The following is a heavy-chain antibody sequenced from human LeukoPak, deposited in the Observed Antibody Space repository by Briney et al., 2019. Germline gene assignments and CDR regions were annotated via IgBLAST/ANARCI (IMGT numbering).Heavy chain of an antibody. CDR1: GFTVSSNY. D-gene: IGHD1-1*01. V-gene: IGHV3-66*01. CDR3: AKSPKTGFLFDY. Sequence: PGGSLRLSCAASGFTVSSNYMSWVRQAPGKGLEWVSVIYGGVNTVYADSVQGRFHISRDNSKNTLYLQMNSLRAEDTAVYYCAKSPKTGFLFDYWRKGALVTVSS. J-gene: IGHJ4*02. CDR2: IYGGVNT.